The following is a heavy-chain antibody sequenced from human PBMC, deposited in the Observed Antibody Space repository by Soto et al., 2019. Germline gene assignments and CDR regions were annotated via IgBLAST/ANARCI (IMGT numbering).Heavy chain of an antibody. J-gene: IGHJ6*02. CDR2: INPNSGGT. V-gene: IGHV1-2*02. D-gene: IGHD3-3*01. CDR3: ARDTIFGVVIAPLDV. Sequence: AASVKVSCKASGYTFTGYYMHWVRQAPGQGLEWMGWINPNSGGTNYAQKFQGRVTMTRDTSISTAYMELSRLRSDDTAVYYCARDTIFGVVIAPLDVWGQGTTVTVSS. CDR1: GYTFTGYY.